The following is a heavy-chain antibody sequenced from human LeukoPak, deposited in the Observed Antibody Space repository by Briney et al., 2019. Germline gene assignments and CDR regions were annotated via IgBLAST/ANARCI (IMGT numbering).Heavy chain of an antibody. CDR1: GFPFTIAW. D-gene: IGHD3-9*01. Sequence: GGSLRLSCAASGFPFTIAWMSWVRQAPGNGLEWIGRIRSKNDGGTTDYAAPVKGKFTISRDDSKSTLYLHMSSLTTEDTAIYYCTAYYDFLTGYNTRRDYWGRGPWSPSPQ. J-gene: IGHJ4*02. CDR3: TAYYDFLTGYNTRRDY. CDR2: IRSKNDGGTT. V-gene: IGHV3-15*01.